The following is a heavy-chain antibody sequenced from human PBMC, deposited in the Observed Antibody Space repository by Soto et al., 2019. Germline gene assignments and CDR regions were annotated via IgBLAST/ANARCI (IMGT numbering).Heavy chain of an antibody. Sequence: GGSLRLSCAASGFTFSSYAMSWVRQAPGKGLEWVSAISGSGGSTYYADSVKGRFTISRDNSKNTLYLQMSSLRAEDTAVYYCAKDFVYDSSGYLPDFDYWGQGTLVTVSS. CDR3: AKDFVYDSSGYLPDFDY. D-gene: IGHD3-22*01. J-gene: IGHJ4*02. V-gene: IGHV3-23*01. CDR2: ISGSGGST. CDR1: GFTFSSYA.